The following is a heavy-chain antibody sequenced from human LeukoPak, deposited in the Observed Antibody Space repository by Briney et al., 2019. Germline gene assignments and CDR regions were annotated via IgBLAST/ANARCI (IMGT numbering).Heavy chain of an antibody. J-gene: IGHJ4*02. CDR3: SRDLVAIVPKTGGFDY. Sequence: ASVKVSCKASGYSFTNYGISWVRQAPGQGLEWMGWISRHNGDTNYAQRFQGRVTMTTDTSTTTAYMELRSLRFDDTAVYYCSRDLVAIVPKTGGFDYWGQGTLVPVSS. D-gene: IGHD2/OR15-2a*01. V-gene: IGHV1-18*01. CDR2: ISRHNGDT. CDR1: GYSFTNYG.